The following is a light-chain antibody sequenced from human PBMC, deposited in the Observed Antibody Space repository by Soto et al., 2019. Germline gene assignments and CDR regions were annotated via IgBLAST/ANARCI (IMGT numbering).Light chain of an antibody. J-gene: IGKJ1*01. V-gene: IGKV1-5*03. CDR2: QAS. CDR3: QQYNNYWT. CDR1: QSIGSW. Sequence: DIQMTQSPSTLSASVGDRVTITCRASQSIGSWMAWYQQKPGKAPKLLIYQASNLESGVPSRFSGGGSGTEFTLAISSLQPDDFATYYCQQYNNYWTFGQGTKVDIK.